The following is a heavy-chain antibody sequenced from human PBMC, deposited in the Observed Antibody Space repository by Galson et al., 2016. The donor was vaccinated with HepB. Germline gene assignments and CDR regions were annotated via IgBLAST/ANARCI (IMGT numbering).Heavy chain of an antibody. CDR3: AREGAEMAVAGTAFDY. Sequence: SLRLSCAASGFTSGRYGMHWVRQAPGKGLGLLAGIWNDGRNNTYVDAVKGRFTISRDNSKNTLYLKMNSLRAEDTAVYYCAREGAEMAVAGTAFDYWGQGTLVTVSS. V-gene: IGHV3-33*01. D-gene: IGHD6-19*01. CDR1: GFTSGRYG. CDR2: IWNDGRNN. J-gene: IGHJ4*02.